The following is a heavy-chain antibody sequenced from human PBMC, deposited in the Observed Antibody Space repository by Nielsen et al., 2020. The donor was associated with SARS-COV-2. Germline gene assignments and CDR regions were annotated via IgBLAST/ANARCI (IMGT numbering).Heavy chain of an antibody. V-gene: IGHV3-74*01. Sequence: GESLKISCAASGFTFSSYWMHWVRQAPGKGLVWVSRINSDGSSTSYADSVKGRFTISRDNAKNSLYLQMNSLRAEDTALYYCAKDMGDFWSGPWGQGTLVTVSS. CDR2: INSDGSST. D-gene: IGHD3-3*01. CDR1: GFTFSSYW. J-gene: IGHJ4*02. CDR3: AKDMGDFWSGP.